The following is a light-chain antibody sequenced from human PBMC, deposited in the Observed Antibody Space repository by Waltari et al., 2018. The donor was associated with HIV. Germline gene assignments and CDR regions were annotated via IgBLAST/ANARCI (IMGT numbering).Light chain of an antibody. CDR1: RSLRHSDRKTY. V-gene: IGKV2D-29*01. J-gene: IGKJ4*01. CDR2: EAA. Sequence: EIVMTQTPPSLSVILGQTASISCKSSRSLRHSDRKTYLFWYLQRPGQPPQLLIYEAANLFSGVPDRFSGSGSGTDFTLTISRVEAEDVGIYYCMQSKDLPLTFGGGTKVEI. CDR3: MQSKDLPLT.